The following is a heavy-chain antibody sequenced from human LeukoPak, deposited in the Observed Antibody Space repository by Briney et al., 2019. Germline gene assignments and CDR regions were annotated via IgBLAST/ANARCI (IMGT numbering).Heavy chain of an antibody. J-gene: IGHJ4*02. CDR2: VSYSGTT. CDR1: GGSINSRSYY. Sequence: SETLSLTCTVSGGSINSRSYYWAWIRQPPGKGLEWIGHVSYSGTTYYSPSLQSRLTMTVDTSKDQFSLKFTSVPAAAAAVYYCARRTGLVGSGWPHFDYWGQGTLVSVSS. V-gene: IGHV4-39*01. CDR3: ARRTGLVGSGWPHFDY. D-gene: IGHD6-19*01.